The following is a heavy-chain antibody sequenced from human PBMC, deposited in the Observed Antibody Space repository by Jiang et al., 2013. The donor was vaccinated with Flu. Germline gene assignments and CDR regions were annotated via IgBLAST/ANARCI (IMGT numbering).Heavy chain of an antibody. CDR3: ARGSPYYYGSGSYGGDY. V-gene: IGHV1-2*04. Sequence: GASVKVSCKASGYTFTGYYMHWVRQAPGQGLEWMGWINPNSGGTNYAQKFQGWVTMTRDTSISTAYMELSRLRSDDTAVYYCARGSPYYYGSGSYGGDYWGQGTLVTVSS. CDR2: INPNSGGT. CDR1: GYTFTGYY. D-gene: IGHD3-10*01. J-gene: IGHJ4*02.